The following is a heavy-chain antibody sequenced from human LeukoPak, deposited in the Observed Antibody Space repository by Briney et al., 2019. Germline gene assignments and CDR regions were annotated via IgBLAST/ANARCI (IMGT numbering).Heavy chain of an antibody. CDR1: GYTLADLS. D-gene: IGHD1-26*01. V-gene: IGHV1-24*01. J-gene: IGHJ4*02. CDR2: FDREDGET. Sequence: ASVKVSCKVSGYTLADLSFHWVRQAPGKGLEWMGGFDREDGETMYAQKFQGRLTVTEDSSTDTAYMELSSLRSEDTAVYYCATDIRVVGVFDFWGQGTLVTVSS. CDR3: ATDIRVVGVFDF.